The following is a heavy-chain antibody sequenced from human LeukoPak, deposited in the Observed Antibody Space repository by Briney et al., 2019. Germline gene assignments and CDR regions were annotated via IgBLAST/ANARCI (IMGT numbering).Heavy chain of an antibody. CDR1: GFTFNTFD. CDR2: ISSGSSSR. Sequence: GGSPRLSCAASGFTFNTFDMTWVRQAPGKGLEWVSYISSGSSSRYYADSVKGRFTISRDNAKNSLYLQMNSLRAEDTAVYFCARLRYYAVDVWGQGTTVIVSS. J-gene: IGHJ6*02. V-gene: IGHV3-48*01. CDR3: ARLRYYAVDV.